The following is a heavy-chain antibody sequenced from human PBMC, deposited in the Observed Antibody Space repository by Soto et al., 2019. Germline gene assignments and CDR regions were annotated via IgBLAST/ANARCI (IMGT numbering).Heavy chain of an antibody. D-gene: IGHD3-10*01. CDR2: IKQDGVEK. J-gene: IGHJ6*03. Sequence: GGSLRLSCAASGFTFSSYGMGWVRKAPGKGLEWVATIKQDGVEKYELDFVKGRFTISRDNAKNSLYLQMNSLRAEDTAVYYCARDRVTLWFGESRLDYYYMDVWGKGTTVTVSS. CDR1: GFTFSSYG. V-gene: IGHV3-7*01. CDR3: ARDRVTLWFGESRLDYYYMDV.